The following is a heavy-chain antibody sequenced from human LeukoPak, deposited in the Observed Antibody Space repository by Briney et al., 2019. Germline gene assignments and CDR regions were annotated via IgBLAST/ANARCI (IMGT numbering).Heavy chain of an antibody. V-gene: IGHV3-30-3*01. CDR2: ISYDGSKK. CDR1: GFTFTTYA. CDR3: ARGRTAHYYYAMDV. Sequence: GGSLRLSCAASGFTFTTYALHWVRQAPGKGLEWVAVISYDGSKKLYADSVKGRFTISRDDSKNTVYLHMNSLRPEDTAVYYCARGRTAHYYYAMDVWGQGTTVTASS. D-gene: IGHD3-10*01. J-gene: IGHJ6*02.